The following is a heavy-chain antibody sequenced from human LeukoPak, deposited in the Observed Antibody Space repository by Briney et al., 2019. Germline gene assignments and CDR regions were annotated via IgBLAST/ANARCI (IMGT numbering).Heavy chain of an antibody. CDR2: IWYDGSNK. Sequence: AGRSLRLSCAASGFTFSSYGIHWVRQAPGKGLEWVAVIWYDGSNKYYADSVKGRFTISRDNSKNTLYLQMNSLRAEDTAVYYCARDRRIAVADYNGMDVWGKGTTVTVSS. J-gene: IGHJ6*04. CDR3: ARDRRIAVADYNGMDV. V-gene: IGHV3-33*01. CDR1: GFTFSSYG. D-gene: IGHD6-19*01.